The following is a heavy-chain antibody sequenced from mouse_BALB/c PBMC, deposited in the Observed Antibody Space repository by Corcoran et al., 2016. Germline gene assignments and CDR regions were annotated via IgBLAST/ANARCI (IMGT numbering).Heavy chain of an antibody. CDR1: GYTFTNYG. CDR2: INTYTGEP. Sequence: QIQLVQSGPELNKPGETVKISCKASGYTFTNYGRNWLKQAPGKGLKWMGWINTYTGEPTYVDDFKGRFAFSLETSASTAYLQINNLKNEDTATYFCAREPYAMDYWGQGTSVTVSS. CDR3: AREPYAMDY. J-gene: IGHJ4*01. V-gene: IGHV9-3-1*01.